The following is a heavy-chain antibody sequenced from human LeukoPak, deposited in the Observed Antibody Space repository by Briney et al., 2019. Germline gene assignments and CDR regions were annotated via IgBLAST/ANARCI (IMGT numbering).Heavy chain of an antibody. D-gene: IGHD6-19*01. CDR3: AKVMGSGQWLVEREDFDI. CDR2: INPNSGGT. V-gene: IGHV1-2*02. Sequence: ASVKVSCKVSGYTLTELSMHWVRQAPGQGLEWMGWINPNSGGTNYAQKFQGRVTMTRDTSISTAYMELSRLRSDDTAVYYCAKVMGSGQWLVEREDFDIWGQGTMVTVSS. CDR1: GYTLTELS. J-gene: IGHJ3*02.